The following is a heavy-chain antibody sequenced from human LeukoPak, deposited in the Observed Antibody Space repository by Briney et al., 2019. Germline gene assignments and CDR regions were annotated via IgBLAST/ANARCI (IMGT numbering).Heavy chain of an antibody. CDR1: GYTLTELS. J-gene: IGHJ2*01. CDR2: FDPENGER. V-gene: IGHV1-24*01. D-gene: IGHD1-7*01. CDR3: AAGIEAAGTGS. Sequence: ASVNVSFKGSGYTLTELSIYGLRQAPGKGREGMGGFDPENGERIYAQKSQRRVTMTEDTSTATAYLELSSLTSGDKDVYYCAAGIEAAGTGSWGRGSLVTV.